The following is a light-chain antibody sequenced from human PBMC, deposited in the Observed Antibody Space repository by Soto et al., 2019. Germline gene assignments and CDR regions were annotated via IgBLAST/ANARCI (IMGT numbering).Light chain of an antibody. CDR1: QSVSSSF. J-gene: IGKJ2*01. V-gene: IGKV3-20*01. CDR2: DTS. CDR3: QRYGSSPRYA. Sequence: EIVLTQSPGTLSLSPGERATLSCRASQSVSSSFLAWYQQKPGQAPRLLIYDTSIRATGIPDRFSGSGSGTDFPSTISRLEPEDFAVYYCQRYGSSPRYAFGQGTKLEIK.